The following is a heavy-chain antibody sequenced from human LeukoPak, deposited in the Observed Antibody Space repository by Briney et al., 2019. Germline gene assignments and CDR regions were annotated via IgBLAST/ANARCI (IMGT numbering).Heavy chain of an antibody. CDR1: GFTFDDYG. Sequence: GGSLRLSCAASGFTFDDYGMSWVRQAPGKGLEWVSGINWNGGSTGYADSVKGRFTISRDNAKNSLYLQMNSLRAEDTALYHCARGLDCSSTSCYFSYYYGMDVWGQGTTVTVSS. D-gene: IGHD2-2*01. CDR2: INWNGGST. V-gene: IGHV3-20*01. CDR3: ARGLDCSSTSCYFSYYYGMDV. J-gene: IGHJ6*02.